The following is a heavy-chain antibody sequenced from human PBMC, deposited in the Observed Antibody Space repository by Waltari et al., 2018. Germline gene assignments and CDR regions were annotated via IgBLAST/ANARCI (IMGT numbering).Heavy chain of an antibody. D-gene: IGHD2-2*01. CDR1: GYNFSNYW. Sequence: EVQLVQSGAEVRRPGESLSISCQGSGYNFSNYWIGWVRQQPGKGLEWMGIIYPGDPDTRYSPSFQGQVTISVDKTIKTAYLQWSSLKASDTATYYCARHRTRSTLYNWFDPWGQGTHVSVSS. J-gene: IGHJ5*02. CDR2: IYPGDPDT. V-gene: IGHV5-51*01. CDR3: ARHRTRSTLYNWFDP.